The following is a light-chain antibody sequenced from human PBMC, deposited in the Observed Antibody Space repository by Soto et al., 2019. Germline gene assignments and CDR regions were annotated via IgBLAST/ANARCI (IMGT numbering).Light chain of an antibody. J-gene: IGLJ2*01. CDR2: EVS. V-gene: IGLV2-11*01. Sequence: QSALTQPASVSGSPGQSITISCTGTSSDVGGYTYVSWYQQHPGRAPKLMIYEVSNRPSGVPDRFSGSKSGNTASLTISGLQAEDEADYYCCSYAGSYTFVVFGGGTKLTVL. CDR3: CSYAGSYTFVV. CDR1: SSDVGGYTY.